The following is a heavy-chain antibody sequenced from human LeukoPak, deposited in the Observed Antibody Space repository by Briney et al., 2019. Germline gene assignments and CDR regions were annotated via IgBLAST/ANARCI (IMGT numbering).Heavy chain of an antibody. V-gene: IGHV3-43*02. D-gene: IGHD3-9*01. CDR2: ISGDGGST. Sequence: PGGSLRLFCAASGFTFDDCAMHWVRQAPGKVLEWVSLISGDGGSTYYADSGKGRFTIARDNSKNSLYLQMNSVRTEDTALYYCAKDPRRGLAGYYNGYWGQGTLVTVSS. J-gene: IGHJ4*02. CDR1: GFTFDDCA. CDR3: AKDPRRGLAGYYNGY.